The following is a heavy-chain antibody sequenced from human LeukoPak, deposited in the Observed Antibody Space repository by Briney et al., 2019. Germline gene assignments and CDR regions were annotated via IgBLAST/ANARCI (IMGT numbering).Heavy chain of an antibody. CDR2: ISSSSSTI. CDR1: GFTFSSYS. CDR3: ARKAGYSSGLGAFDI. J-gene: IGHJ3*02. Sequence: GGSLRLSCAASGFTFSSYSMNWVRQAPGKGLEWVSYISSSSSTIYYADSVKGRFTISRDNAKNSLYLQMNSPRDEDTAVYYCARKAGYSSGLGAFDIWGQGTMVTVSS. V-gene: IGHV3-48*02. D-gene: IGHD6-19*01.